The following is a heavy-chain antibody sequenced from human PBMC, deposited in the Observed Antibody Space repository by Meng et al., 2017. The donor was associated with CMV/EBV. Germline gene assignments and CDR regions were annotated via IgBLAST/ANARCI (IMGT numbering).Heavy chain of an antibody. V-gene: IGHV3-30*02. D-gene: IGHD3-22*01. CDR3: AKDLGGHRGYYYDSSGPLPGDY. CDR1: GFTFSSYG. J-gene: IGHJ4*02. Sequence: LTCAASGFTFSSYGMHWVRQAPGKGLEWVAFIRYDGSNKYYADSVKGRFTISRDNSKNTLYLQMNSLRAEDTAVYYCAKDLGGHRGYYYDSSGPLPGDYWGQGTLVTVSS. CDR2: IRYDGSNK.